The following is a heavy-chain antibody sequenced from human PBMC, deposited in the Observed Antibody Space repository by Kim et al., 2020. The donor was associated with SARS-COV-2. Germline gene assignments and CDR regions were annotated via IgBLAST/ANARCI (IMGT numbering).Heavy chain of an antibody. CDR3: TVTTDAFDI. CDR2: GGT. V-gene: IGHV1-2*02. J-gene: IGHJ3*02. Sequence: GGTNYAQKFQGRVTMTRDTSISTAYMELSRLRSDDTAVYYCTVTTDAFDIWGQGTMVTVSS. D-gene: IGHD4-17*01.